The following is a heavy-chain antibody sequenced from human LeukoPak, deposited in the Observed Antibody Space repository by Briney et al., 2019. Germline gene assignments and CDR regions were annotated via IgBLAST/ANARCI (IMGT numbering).Heavy chain of an antibody. V-gene: IGHV3-30-3*01. D-gene: IGHD6-19*01. J-gene: IGHJ3*02. Sequence: GRSLRLSCAASGFTFSGYAMHWVRQAPGKGLEWVAVISYDGSNKYYADSVKGRFTISRDNSKNTLYLQMNSLRAEDTAVYYCARSRAVEAAFDIWGQGTMVTVSS. CDR1: GFTFSGYA. CDR2: ISYDGSNK. CDR3: ARSRAVEAAFDI.